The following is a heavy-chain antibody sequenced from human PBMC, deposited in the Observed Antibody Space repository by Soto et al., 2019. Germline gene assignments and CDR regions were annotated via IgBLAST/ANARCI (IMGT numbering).Heavy chain of an antibody. CDR1: GYTFTNFG. V-gene: IGHV1-18*01. CDR3: ARDAPRPSTYAFDI. CDR2: ISAYNANT. D-gene: IGHD1-26*01. J-gene: IGHJ3*02. Sequence: ASVKVSCKASGYTFTNFGITWVRQAPGQGLEWMGWISAYNANTNYTQKLQGRVTMTTDTSTSTAYMELRSLRSDDTAVYYCARDAPRPSTYAFDIWGQGIMVTVSS.